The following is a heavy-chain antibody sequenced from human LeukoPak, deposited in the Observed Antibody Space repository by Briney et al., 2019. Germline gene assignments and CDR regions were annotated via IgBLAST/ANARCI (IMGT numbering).Heavy chain of an antibody. CDR3: ARVHYYGSGSYYNDYYFDY. CDR1: GYSTSSGYY. CDR2: IYHSGST. V-gene: IGHV4-38-2*01. J-gene: IGHJ4*02. Sequence: SETLSLTCAVSGYSTSSGYYWGWIRQPPGKGLEWIGSIYHSGSTYYNPSLKSRVTISVDTSRNQFSLKLSSVTAADTAVYYCARVHYYGSGSYYNDYYFDYWGQGTLVTVSS. D-gene: IGHD3-10*01.